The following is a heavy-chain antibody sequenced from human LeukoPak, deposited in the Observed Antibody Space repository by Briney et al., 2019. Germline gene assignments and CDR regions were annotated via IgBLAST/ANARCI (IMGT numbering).Heavy chain of an antibody. J-gene: IGHJ6*03. CDR2: IIPIFGTA. D-gene: IGHD6-13*01. Sequence: SVKVSCKASGGTFSSYAISWVRQAPGQGLEWMGGIIPIFGTANYAQKFQGRVTITADESTSTAYMELSSLRSEDTAVYYCASPAGTSPNYYYYYMDVWGKGTTVTISS. V-gene: IGHV1-69*13. CDR3: ASPAGTSPNYYYYYMDV. CDR1: GGTFSSYA.